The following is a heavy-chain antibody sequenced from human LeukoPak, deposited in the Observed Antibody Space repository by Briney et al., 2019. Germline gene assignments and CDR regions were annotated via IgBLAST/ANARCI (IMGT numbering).Heavy chain of an antibody. CDR1: GFTFSSYA. CDR2: ISYDGSNK. J-gene: IGHJ4*02. Sequence: GGSLRLSCAASGFTFSSYAMHWVRQAPGKGLEWVAVISYDGSNKYYADSAKGRFTISRDNSKNTLYLQMNSLRAEDTAVYYCAKDHGGYGSFDYRGQGTLVTVSS. D-gene: IGHD3-10*01. V-gene: IGHV3-30*04. CDR3: AKDHGGYGSFDY.